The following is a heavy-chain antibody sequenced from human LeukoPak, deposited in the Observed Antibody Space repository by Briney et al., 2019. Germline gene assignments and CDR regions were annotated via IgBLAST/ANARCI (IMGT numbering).Heavy chain of an antibody. D-gene: IGHD3-3*01. CDR2: IKQDGSGK. CDR3: ARELSGGGMDV. Sequence: PGGSLRLSCAASGVTFSSYWMSWVRQAPGKGLEWVANIKQDGSGKYYVDSVKGRFTISRDNAKNSLYLQMNSLRAEDTAVYYCARELSGGGMDVWGQGTTVTVSS. CDR1: GVTFSSYW. J-gene: IGHJ6*02. V-gene: IGHV3-7*01.